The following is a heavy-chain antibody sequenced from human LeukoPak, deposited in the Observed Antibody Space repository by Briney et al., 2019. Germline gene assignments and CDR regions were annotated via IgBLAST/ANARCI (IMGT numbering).Heavy chain of an antibody. CDR1: GGSFSGYY. CDR3: ATFQWELLEGYFDY. D-gene: IGHD1-26*01. CDR2: INHSGST. J-gene: IGHJ4*02. V-gene: IGHV4-34*01. Sequence: SETLSLTCAVYGGSFSGYYWSWIRQPPGKGLEWIGEINHSGSTNYNPSLKSRVTISVDTSKNQFSLKLSSVTAADTAVYYCATFQWELLEGYFDYWGQGTLVTVSS.